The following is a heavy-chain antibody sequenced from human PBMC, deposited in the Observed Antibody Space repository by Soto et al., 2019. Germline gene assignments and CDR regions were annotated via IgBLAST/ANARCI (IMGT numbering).Heavy chain of an antibody. Sequence: GASVKVSCKASGYTFTSYYMHWVRQAPGQGLEWMGIINPSGGSTSYAQKFQGRVTMTRDTSTSTVYMELSSLRSEDTAVYYCARDRTGTTDGNWFDPWGKGTLVTVSS. CDR1: GYTFTSYY. J-gene: IGHJ5*02. CDR2: INPSGGST. D-gene: IGHD1-7*01. CDR3: ARDRTGTTDGNWFDP. V-gene: IGHV1-46*03.